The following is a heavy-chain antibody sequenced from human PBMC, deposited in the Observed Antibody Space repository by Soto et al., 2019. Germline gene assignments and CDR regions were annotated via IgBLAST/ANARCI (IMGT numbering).Heavy chain of an antibody. J-gene: IGHJ4*02. CDR2: ISYDGSNK. CDR1: GFTFSSYA. V-gene: IGHV3-30-3*01. CDR3: AREVWLYLVATGFDY. D-gene: IGHD5-12*01. Sequence: GGSLRLSCAASGFTFSSYAMHWVRQAPGKGLEWVAVISYDGSNKYYADSVKGRFTISRDNSKNTLYLQMNSLRAEDTAVYYCAREVWLYLVATGFDYWGQGTLVTVSS.